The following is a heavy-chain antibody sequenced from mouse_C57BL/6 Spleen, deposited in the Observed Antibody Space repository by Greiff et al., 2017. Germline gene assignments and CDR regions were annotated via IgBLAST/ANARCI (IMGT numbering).Heavy chain of an antibody. CDR2: IDPSDSET. D-gene: IGHD1-1*01. V-gene: IGHV1-52*01. J-gene: IGHJ4*01. Sequence: QVQLQQPGAELVRPGSSVKLSCKASGYTFTSYWMHWVKQRPIQGLEWIGNIDPSDSETHYNQKFKDKATLTVDKASSTAYMQLSRLTSEDSAVYYCAREGVLLRAMDYWGQGTSVTVSS. CDR3: AREGVLLRAMDY. CDR1: GYTFTSYW.